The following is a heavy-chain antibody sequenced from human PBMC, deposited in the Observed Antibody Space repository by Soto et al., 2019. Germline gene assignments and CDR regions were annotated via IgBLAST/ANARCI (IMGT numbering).Heavy chain of an antibody. Sequence: GGSLRLSCAASGFIFNTYTMIWVRQAPGKGLDCVSSISGNGITTFYADSVKGRFTVSRDNSDNTLYLRMSSLRAEDTAVYYCEHSWDFWAAHYPNIGISYWGQGTLVPVSS. D-gene: IGHD3-3*01. CDR2: ISGNGITT. V-gene: IGHV3-23*01. J-gene: IGHJ4*02. CDR3: EHSWDFWAAHYPNIGISY. CDR1: GFIFNTYT.